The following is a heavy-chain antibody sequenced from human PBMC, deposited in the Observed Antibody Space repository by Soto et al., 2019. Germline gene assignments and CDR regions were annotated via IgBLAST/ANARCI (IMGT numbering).Heavy chain of an antibody. CDR1: GFTFSSYS. Sequence: GGSLRLSCAASGFTFSSYSMSGVRQAPGKGLEWVSAISGSGGSTYYADSVKGRFTISRDNSKNTLYLQMNSLRAEDTAVYYCAKDRAARPIFDYWGQGTLVTVSS. J-gene: IGHJ4*02. D-gene: IGHD6-6*01. V-gene: IGHV3-23*01. CDR3: AKDRAARPIFDY. CDR2: ISGSGGST.